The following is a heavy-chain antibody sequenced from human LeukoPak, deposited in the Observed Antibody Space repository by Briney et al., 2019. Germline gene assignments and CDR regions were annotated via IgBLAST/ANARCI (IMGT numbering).Heavy chain of an antibody. J-gene: IGHJ4*02. CDR1: GYTFTSYG. CDR3: ARDGPVDTATPIDY. V-gene: IGHV1-18*01. CDR2: ISAYNGNT. Sequence: GASVKVSCKASGYTFTSYGISLVRQAPGQGLEWMGWISAYNGNTNYAQKLQGRVTITTDTSTSTASMELRSLRSDDTAVSSCARDGPVDTATPIDYWGQGTLVTVSS. D-gene: IGHD5-18*01.